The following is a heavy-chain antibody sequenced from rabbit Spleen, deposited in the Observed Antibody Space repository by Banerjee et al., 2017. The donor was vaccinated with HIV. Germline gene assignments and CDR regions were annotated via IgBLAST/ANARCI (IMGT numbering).Heavy chain of an antibody. Sequence: QEQLEESGGGLVKPGGTLTLTCTVSGFSFSGSAWICWVRQAPGKGLEWIACIYAGSSGSTYYASWARGRFTISKTSSTTVTLQMTSLTAADTATYFCARDLASVIGWNFNLWGPGTLVTVS. J-gene: IGHJ4*01. CDR3: ARDLASVIGWNFNL. CDR2: IYAGSSGST. CDR1: GFSFSGSAW. D-gene: IGHD1-1*01. V-gene: IGHV1S45*01.